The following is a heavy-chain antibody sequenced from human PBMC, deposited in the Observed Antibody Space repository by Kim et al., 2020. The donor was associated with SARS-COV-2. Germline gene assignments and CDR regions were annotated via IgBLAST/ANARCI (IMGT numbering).Heavy chain of an antibody. D-gene: IGHD2-15*01. Sequence: ASVKVSCKASGYTFTGYYMHWVRQAPGQGLEWMGWINPNSGGTNYAQKFQGWVTMTRDTSISTAYMELSRLRSDDTAVYYCARGGPLGYCSGGSCYPPYYYYGMDVWGQGTTVTVSS. CDR2: INPNSGGT. V-gene: IGHV1-2*04. CDR1: GYTFTGYY. CDR3: ARGGPLGYCSGGSCYPPYYYYGMDV. J-gene: IGHJ6*02.